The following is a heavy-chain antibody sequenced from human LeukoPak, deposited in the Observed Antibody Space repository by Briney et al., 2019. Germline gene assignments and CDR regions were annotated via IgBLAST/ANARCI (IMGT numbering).Heavy chain of an antibody. D-gene: IGHD4-11*01. CDR3: ARPLTTVTGYYYYYMDV. J-gene: IGHJ6*03. Sequence: ASVTVSCKASGYSFTTYGITWVRQAPGQGLEWMGWISAYNGNTNYAQKLQGRVTMTTDTSTSTAYMELRSLRSDDTAVYYCARPLTTVTGYYYYYMDVWGKGTTVTVSS. CDR2: ISAYNGNT. CDR1: GYSFTTYG. V-gene: IGHV1-18*01.